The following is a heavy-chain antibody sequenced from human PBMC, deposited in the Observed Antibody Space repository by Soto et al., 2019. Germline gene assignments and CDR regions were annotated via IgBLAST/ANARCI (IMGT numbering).Heavy chain of an antibody. D-gene: IGHD1-26*01. V-gene: IGHV1-69*06. Sequence: QVQLVQSGAEVKKPGCSVKVSCEASGGTFNTYTINWVRQDPGRGLEWMGQVIPMYDSVNYAESFQGRVTITADKSTNIAYMELSSLRSEDTALYFCASWRSYSGSYCFDYWGQGTLVIVSS. J-gene: IGHJ4*02. CDR3: ASWRSYSGSYCFDY. CDR2: VIPMYDSV. CDR1: GGTFNTYT.